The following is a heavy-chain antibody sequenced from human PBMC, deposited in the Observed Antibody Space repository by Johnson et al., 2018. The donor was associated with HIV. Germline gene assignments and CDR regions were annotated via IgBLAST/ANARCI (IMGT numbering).Heavy chain of an antibody. CDR2: ISWNSGSI. J-gene: IGHJ3*02. CDR1: GFTFDDYA. Sequence: VQLVESGGGLVQPGRSLRLSCAASGFTFDDYAMHWVRQAPGKGLEWVSGISWNSGSIGYADSVKGRFTISSDNAKNSLYLQMNSLRAEDTALYYCAKDTLLESGFDIWGQGTMVTVSS. D-gene: IGHD3-3*02. V-gene: IGHV3-9*01. CDR3: AKDTLLESGFDI.